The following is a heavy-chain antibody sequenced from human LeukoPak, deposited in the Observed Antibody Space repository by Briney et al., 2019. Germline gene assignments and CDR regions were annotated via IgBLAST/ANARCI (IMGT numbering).Heavy chain of an antibody. J-gene: IGHJ3*02. D-gene: IGHD5-18*01. CDR2: ISSSSSYI. Sequence: GGSLRLSCAASGFTFSSYRMNWVRQAPGKGLEWVSSISSSSSYIYYADSVKGRFTISRDNAKNSLYLQMNSLRAEDTAVYYCARWNTAMVGDAFDIWGQGTMVTVSS. CDR3: ARWNTAMVGDAFDI. CDR1: GFTFSSYR. V-gene: IGHV3-21*01.